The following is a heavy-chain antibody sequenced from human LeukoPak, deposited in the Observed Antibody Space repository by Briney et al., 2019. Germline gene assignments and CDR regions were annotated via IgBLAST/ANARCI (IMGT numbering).Heavy chain of an antibody. CDR3: ARERGYSGYDYYFDY. D-gene: IGHD5-12*01. J-gene: IGHJ4*02. V-gene: IGHV3-48*03. Sequence: GGSLRLSWAASGFTFSSYEMNWVRQAPGKGLEWVSYISSSGSTIYYADSVKGRFTISRDNAKNSLYLQLNSLRAEDTAVYYCARERGYSGYDYYFDYWGQGTLVTVSS. CDR1: GFTFSSYE. CDR2: ISSSGSTI.